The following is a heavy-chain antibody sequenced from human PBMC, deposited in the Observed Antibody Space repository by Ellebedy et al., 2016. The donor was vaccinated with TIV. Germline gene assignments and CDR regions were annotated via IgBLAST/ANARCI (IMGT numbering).Heavy chain of an antibody. Sequence: SETLSLTCTVSGDSIHSYYSSWIRPPPGKVLEWIGYVFYSVSTHYNPSLKSRVTISVDTSRNQFSLKLTSVTAADTAVYYCARTKAVAGTFCFDPWGQGTLVPVSS. V-gene: IGHV4-59*01. CDR3: ARTKAVAGTFCFDP. J-gene: IGHJ5*02. CDR1: GDSIHSYY. D-gene: IGHD6-19*01. CDR2: VFYSVST.